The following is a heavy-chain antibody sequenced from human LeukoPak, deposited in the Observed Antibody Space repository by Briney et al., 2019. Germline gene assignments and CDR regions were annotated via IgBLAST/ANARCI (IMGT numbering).Heavy chain of an antibody. CDR3: ARGDSSGYFDY. D-gene: IGHD3-22*01. V-gene: IGHV1-46*01. CDR2: INPSGGST. Sequence: GASVKVSCKASGDTFTSNSMHCVRQAPGQGLEWMGIINPSGGSTLYPQRFQGRVTMTSDTSTSTVYMELSSLRSEDTAVYSCARGDSSGYFDYWGQGTLVTVSS. CDR1: GDTFTSNS. J-gene: IGHJ4*02.